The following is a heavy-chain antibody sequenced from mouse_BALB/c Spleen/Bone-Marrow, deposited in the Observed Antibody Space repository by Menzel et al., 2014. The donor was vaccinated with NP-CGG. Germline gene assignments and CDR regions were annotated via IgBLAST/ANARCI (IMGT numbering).Heavy chain of an antibody. J-gene: IGHJ4*01. CDR1: GYAFTNYL. D-gene: IGHD1-2*01. Sequence: GGRLVRPGSYVKVSCKASGYAFTNYLIEWVKQRPGQGLEWIGVINPGSGGTNYNEKFKGKATLTADKSSSTAYMQLSSLTSDDSAVYFCARGGDYGFMDYWGQGTSVTVSS. CDR2: INPGSGGT. CDR3: ARGGDYGFMDY. V-gene: IGHV1-54*01.